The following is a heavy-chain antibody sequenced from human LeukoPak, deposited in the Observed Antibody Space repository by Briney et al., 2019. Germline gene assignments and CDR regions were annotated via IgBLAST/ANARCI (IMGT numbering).Heavy chain of an antibody. CDR1: GYSFTSYW. CDR3: ARLRRCSGGSCYPDY. V-gene: IGHV5-51*01. D-gene: IGHD2-15*01. Sequence: GESLKISCKGSGYSFTSYWIGWVRQMPGKGLEWMGIIYPGDSDTRSSPSFEGQVTISADKSISTAYLQWSSLKASDTAMYYCARLRRCSGGSCYPDYWGQGTLVTVSS. J-gene: IGHJ4*02. CDR2: IYPGDSDT.